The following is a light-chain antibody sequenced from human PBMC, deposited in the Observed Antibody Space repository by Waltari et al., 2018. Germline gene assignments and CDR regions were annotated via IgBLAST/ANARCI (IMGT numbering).Light chain of an antibody. V-gene: IGLV3-1*01. CDR1: KLANKN. CDR2: KNN. J-gene: IGLJ2*01. CDR3: QALDRRTVEVV. Sequence: SYDLTQPPSVSVSPGQTASITCSGDKLANKNVCWYQQKPGQSPVLVIYKNNKRPSGIPERFSASNSGSTATLTMSGVQSTDDADYYCQALDRRTVEVVFGGGTRLAVL.